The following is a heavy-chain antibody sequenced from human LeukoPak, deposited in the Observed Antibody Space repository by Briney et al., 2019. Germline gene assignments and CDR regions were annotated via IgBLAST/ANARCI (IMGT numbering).Heavy chain of an antibody. D-gene: IGHD6-19*01. CDR1: GFTFSSYA. V-gene: IGHV3-64D*06. CDR3: VKDTDVKSSGSAGGEY. J-gene: IGHJ4*02. Sequence: GGSLRLSCSASGFTFSSYAMHWVRQAPGKGLEYVSAISSNGGSTYYADSVKGRFTISRDNSKNTLYLQMSSLRAEDTAVYYCVKDTDVKSSGSAGGEYWGQGTLDTVSS. CDR2: ISSNGGST.